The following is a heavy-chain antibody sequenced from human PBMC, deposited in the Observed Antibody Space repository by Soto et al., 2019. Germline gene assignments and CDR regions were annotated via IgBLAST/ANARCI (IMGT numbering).Heavy chain of an antibody. CDR1: GFTVSRNY. V-gene: IGHV3-53*02. CDR2: IYSGGST. Sequence: EVQLVETGGGLIQPGGSLRLSCAASGFTVSRNYMSWVRQAPGKGLEWVSVIYSGGSTYYADSVRGRFTISRDNSKNTLYLQMKSLRAEDTAVYYCARDPPATRHGMDVWGQGTTVPVSS. J-gene: IGHJ6*02. CDR3: ARDPPATRHGMDV.